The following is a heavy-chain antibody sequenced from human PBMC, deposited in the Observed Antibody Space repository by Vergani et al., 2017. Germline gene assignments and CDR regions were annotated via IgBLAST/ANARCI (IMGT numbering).Heavy chain of an antibody. D-gene: IGHD2-15*01. V-gene: IGHV3-30*02. CDR3: ARDLAYCHEGSCAL. CDR1: GLTFNRYG. CDR2: VLFDGSNE. J-gene: IGHJ4*02. Sequence: QVQLVQSGGGVVQPGGSLRLSCVASGLTFNRYGMQWVRQAPGKGLEWVAYVLFDGSNEYYADSVKRRFIVSRDNSNDALYLQMNSLRTDDTAVYYCARDLAYCHEGSCALWGQGSVVTVSS.